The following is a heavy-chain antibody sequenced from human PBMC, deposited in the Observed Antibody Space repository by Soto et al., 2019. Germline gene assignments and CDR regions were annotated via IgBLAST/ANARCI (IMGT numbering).Heavy chain of an antibody. CDR1: GYTFTGYY. V-gene: IGHV1-2*04. D-gene: IGHD3-22*01. CDR2: INPNSGGT. J-gene: IGHJ4*02. CDR3: ARLSYDSSGYYSDY. Sequence: ASVKVSCKASGYTFTGYYMHWVRQAPGQGLEWMGWINPNSGGTNYAQKFQGWVTMTRDTSISTAYMELSRLRSDDTAVYYCARLSYDSSGYYSDYWGQGTLVTVSS.